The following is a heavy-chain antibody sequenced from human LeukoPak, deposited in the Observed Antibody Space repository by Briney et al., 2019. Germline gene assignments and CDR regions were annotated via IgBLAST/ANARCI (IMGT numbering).Heavy chain of an antibody. CDR2: IKQDGSEK. CDR3: ASSPYYGSGSYKY. CDR1: GFTFSNYW. V-gene: IGHV3-7*01. D-gene: IGHD3-10*01. J-gene: IGHJ4*02. Sequence: GSLRLSCEGSGFTFSNYWMGWVRQAPGKGLEWVANIKQDGSEKYYVDSVKGRFTISRDNAKNSLYLQMNSLRAEDTAVYYCASSPYYGSGSYKYWGQGTLVTVSS.